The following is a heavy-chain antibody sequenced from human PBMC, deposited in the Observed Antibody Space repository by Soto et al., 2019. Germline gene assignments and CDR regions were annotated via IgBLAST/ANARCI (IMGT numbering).Heavy chain of an antibody. CDR2: ISGSGGST. CDR1: GFTFSSYA. D-gene: IGHD6-13*01. J-gene: IGHJ6*02. CDR3: AKPVPSSSWYFDYYYYSGMDV. V-gene: IGHV3-23*01. Sequence: PGGSLRLSCAASGFTFSSYAMSWVRQAPGKGLEWVSAISGSGGSTYYADSVKGRFTISRDNSKNTLYLQMNSLRAEDTAVYYCAKPVPSSSWYFDYYYYSGMDVSGQGPTVTVYS.